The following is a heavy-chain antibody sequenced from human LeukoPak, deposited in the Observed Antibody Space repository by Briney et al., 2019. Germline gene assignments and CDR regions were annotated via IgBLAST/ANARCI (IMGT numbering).Heavy chain of an antibody. CDR1: GFTFSSYA. V-gene: IGHV3-30-3*01. J-gene: IGHJ5*02. D-gene: IGHD4-23*01. Sequence: RGSLRLSCAASGFTFSSYAMHWVHQAPGKGLEWVAVISYDGSNKYYADSVKGRFTISRDNSKNTLYLQMNSLRAEDTAVYYCAREVVTQENWFDPWGQGTLVTVSS. CDR2: ISYDGSNK. CDR3: AREVVTQENWFDP.